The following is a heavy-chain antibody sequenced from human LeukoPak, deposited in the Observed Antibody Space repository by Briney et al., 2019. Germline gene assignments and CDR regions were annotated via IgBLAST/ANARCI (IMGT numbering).Heavy chain of an antibody. Sequence: ASVKVSCKASGYSFADYYMHWVRQAPGQGLEWMGWIKPNSGNTRSAQKFQGRVIMTRDTSTGTAYMELSSLRYDDTAVYYCATNILVRDIINWFDPWGQGTLVTVSS. CDR3: ATNILVRDIINWFDP. V-gene: IGHV1-2*02. CDR2: IKPNSGNT. J-gene: IGHJ5*02. CDR1: GYSFADYY. D-gene: IGHD3-10*01.